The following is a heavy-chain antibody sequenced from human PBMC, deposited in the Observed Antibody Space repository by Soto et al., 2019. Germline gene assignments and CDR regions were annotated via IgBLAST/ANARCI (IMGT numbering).Heavy chain of an antibody. J-gene: IGHJ4*02. CDR1: GGSFSGHY. Sequence: QVQLQQWGAGLLKPSETLSLTCAVYGGSFSGHYWSWIRQPPGKGLEWIGEVSPGGSTNYNSSLKSRVTLSGDTSKNQFSLQLTSMTAADTGVYYCARGRGGLHRTAELHSWGQGTLVTVSS. D-gene: IGHD7-27*01. CDR3: ARGRGGLHRTAELHS. CDR2: VSPGGST. V-gene: IGHV4-34*01.